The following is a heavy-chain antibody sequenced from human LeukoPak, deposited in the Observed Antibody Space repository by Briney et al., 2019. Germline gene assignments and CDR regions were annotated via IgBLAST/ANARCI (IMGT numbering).Heavy chain of an antibody. CDR1: LGTSSIYA. V-gene: IGHV1-69*04. Sequence: SSVKDSRMHSLGTSSIYAICAVCQALQGRVECMGRIITILGIANYAQKYQGRVTITADKSTSTAYMELSSLRSEDTAVYYCASGGIQLWVWRVSGFDFDYWGQATLVTASS. D-gene: IGHD5-18*01. J-gene: IGHJ4*02. CDR2: IITILGIA. CDR3: ASGGIQLWVWRVSGFDFDY.